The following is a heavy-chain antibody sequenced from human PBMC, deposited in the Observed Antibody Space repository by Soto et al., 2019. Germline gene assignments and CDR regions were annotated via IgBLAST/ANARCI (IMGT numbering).Heavy chain of an antibody. V-gene: IGHV4-34*01. J-gene: IGHJ3*02. CDR3: ARRLRAFDI. CDR1: GGSFSGYY. CDR2: INHSGST. Sequence: SETLSLTCAVYGGSFSGYYWSWIRQPPGKGLEWIGEINHSGSTNYNPSLKGRVTISVDTSKNQFSLKLSSVTAADTAVYYCARRLRAFDIWGQGTMVTVSS.